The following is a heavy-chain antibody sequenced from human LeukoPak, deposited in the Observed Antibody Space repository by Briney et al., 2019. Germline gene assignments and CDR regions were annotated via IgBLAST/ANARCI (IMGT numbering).Heavy chain of an antibody. CDR2: IYYSGST. V-gene: IGHV4-61*01. Sequence: PSETLSLTCGVSGVTVSSSSSYWNWIRQPPGKGLEWIGYIYYSGSTNYNPSLESRVTISLDTSKNQFSLKLKSVTAADTAVYYCTRGRPGGDFDYWGQGTLVTVSS. J-gene: IGHJ4*02. CDR3: TRGRPGGDFDY. D-gene: IGHD2-2*01. CDR1: GVTVSSSSSY.